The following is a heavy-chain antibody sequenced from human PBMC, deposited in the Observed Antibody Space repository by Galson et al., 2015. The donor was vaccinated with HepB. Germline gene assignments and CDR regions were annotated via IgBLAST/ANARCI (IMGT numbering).Heavy chain of an antibody. CDR2: ISGSGGST. CDR1: GFTFSSYA. V-gene: IGHV3-23*01. CDR3: AKDQDWATVTTPFDY. D-gene: IGHD4-17*01. J-gene: IGHJ4*02. Sequence: SLRLSCAASGFTFSSYAMSWVRQAPGKGLEWVSAISGSGGSTYYADSVKGRFTISRDNSKNTLYLQMNSLRAEDTAVYYCAKDQDWATVTTPFDYWGQGTLVTVSS.